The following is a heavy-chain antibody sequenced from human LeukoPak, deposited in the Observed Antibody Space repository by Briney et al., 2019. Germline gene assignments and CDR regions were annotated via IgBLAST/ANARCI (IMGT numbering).Heavy chain of an antibody. CDR3: ARTTEAHSWRTRYYDYYMDV. Sequence: PSETLSLTCTVSGDSISTYYWSWIRQPPGKGLEWIGYIYYRVTSDYNPSLKSRVTISVDTSKNQFSLKLSSVTAADTAVYYCARTTEAHSWRTRYYDYYMDVWGKGTTVTVSS. CDR2: IYYRVTS. D-gene: IGHD6-13*01. CDR1: GDSISTYY. J-gene: IGHJ6*03. V-gene: IGHV4-59*01.